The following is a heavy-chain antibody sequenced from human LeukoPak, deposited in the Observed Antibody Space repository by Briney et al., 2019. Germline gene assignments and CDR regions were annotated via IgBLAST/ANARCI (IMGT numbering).Heavy chain of an antibody. D-gene: IGHD6-13*01. J-gene: IGHJ4*02. Sequence: AESLRLSCAPSGFTFSSDVIHWVRQAPGKGLECGAFIRNNGSNKYYTDSMKGRLTISRDNSKNTLYLQMNSLRAVDTAVYYCAKEEQQLALDYWGQGTLVTVSS. CDR1: GFTFSSDV. CDR3: AKEEQQLALDY. CDR2: IRNNGSNK. V-gene: IGHV3-30*02.